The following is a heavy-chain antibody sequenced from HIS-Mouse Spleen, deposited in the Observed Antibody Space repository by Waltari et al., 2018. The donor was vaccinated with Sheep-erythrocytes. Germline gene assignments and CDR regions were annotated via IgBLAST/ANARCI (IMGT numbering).Heavy chain of an antibody. Sequence: QVQLVQSGAEVKKPGSSVKVSCTACGGTFGSYAISWVRQAPGQGLEWMGRIIPILGIANYAQKFQGRVTITADKSTSTAYMELSSLRSEDTTVYYCAQTGATTPHFDYWGQGTLVTVSS. CDR2: IIPILGIA. D-gene: IGHD1-26*01. V-gene: IGHV1-69*04. J-gene: IGHJ4*02. CDR1: GGTFGSYA. CDR3: AQTGATTPHFDY.